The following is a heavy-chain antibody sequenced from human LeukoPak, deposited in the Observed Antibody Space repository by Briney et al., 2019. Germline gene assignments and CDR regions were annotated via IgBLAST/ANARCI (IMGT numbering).Heavy chain of an antibody. CDR1: GYTFSSYG. J-gene: IGHJ4*02. Sequence: ASVKVSCKASGYTFSSYGISWVRQAPGQGLEWMGRIIPILDIANYAQKFQGRVTITADKSTSTAYMELSSLRSEDTAVYYCAREVRDIEATTVDYWGQGTLVTVSS. CDR2: IIPILDIA. CDR3: AREVRDIEATTVDY. D-gene: IGHD5-12*01. V-gene: IGHV1-69*04.